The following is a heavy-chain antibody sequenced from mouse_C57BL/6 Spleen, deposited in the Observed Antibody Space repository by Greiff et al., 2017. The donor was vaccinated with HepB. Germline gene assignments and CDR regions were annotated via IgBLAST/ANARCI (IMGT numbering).Heavy chain of an antibody. J-gene: IGHJ2*01. Sequence: VQLQQPGAELVKPGASVKLSCKASGYTFTSYWMQWVKQRPGQGLEWIGEIDPSDSYTNYNQKFKGKATLTVDTSSSTAYMQLSSLTSEDSAVYYCARYGITTVVAFFDYWGQGTTLTVSS. CDR3: ARYGITTVVAFFDY. CDR2: IDPSDSYT. D-gene: IGHD1-1*01. V-gene: IGHV1-50*01. CDR1: GYTFTSYW.